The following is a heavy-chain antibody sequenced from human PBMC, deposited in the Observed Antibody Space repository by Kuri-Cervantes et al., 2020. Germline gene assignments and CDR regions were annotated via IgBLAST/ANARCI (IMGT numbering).Heavy chain of an antibody. CDR1: GYSFTSYW. CDR3: ARRGGDPRFELWGEAGNWYFDL. J-gene: IGHJ2*01. D-gene: IGHD4-17*01. CDR2: IYPGDSDT. Sequence: GESLKISCKGSGYSFTSYWIGWVRQMPGKGLEWMGIIYPGDSDTRYSPSFQGQVTISADKSISTAYLQWSSLKASDTAMYYCARRGGDPRFELWGEAGNWYFDLWGRGTLSTVSS. V-gene: IGHV5-51*01.